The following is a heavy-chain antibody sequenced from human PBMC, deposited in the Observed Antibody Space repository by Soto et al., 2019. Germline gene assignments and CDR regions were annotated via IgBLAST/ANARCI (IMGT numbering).Heavy chain of an antibody. CDR3: ARGATMIVPGGMDV. D-gene: IGHD3-22*01. CDR2: IWYDGSNK. CDR1: GFTFSSYG. V-gene: IGHV3-33*01. J-gene: IGHJ6*02. Sequence: PGGSLRLSCAASGFTFSSYGMHWVRQAPGKGLEWVAVIWYDGSNKYYADSVKGRFTISRDNSKNTLYLQMNSLRAEDTAVYYCARGATMIVPGGMDVWGQGTTVTVSS.